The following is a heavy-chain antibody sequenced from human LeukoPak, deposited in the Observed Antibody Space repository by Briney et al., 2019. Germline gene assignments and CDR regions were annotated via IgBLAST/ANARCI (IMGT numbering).Heavy chain of an antibody. CDR2: IGGSGDST. CDR1: GFSFSRYT. J-gene: IGHJ4*02. CDR3: AKDASFTIFYTDY. Sequence: GGSLRLSCAASGFSFSRYTMSWVRQAPRKGLEWVSFIGGSGDSTYYADSVKGRFSISRDNSKNTLYLQMNSLRAEDTAVYYCAKDASFTIFYTDYWGLGTLVTVSS. V-gene: IGHV3-23*01. D-gene: IGHD5-24*01.